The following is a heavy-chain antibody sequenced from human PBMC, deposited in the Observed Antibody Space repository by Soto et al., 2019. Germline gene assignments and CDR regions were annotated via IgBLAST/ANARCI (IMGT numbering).Heavy chain of an antibody. V-gene: IGHV4-39*01. D-gene: IGHD6-19*01. CDR2: FYYNGNT. CDR3: RRTRNGWGDFDY. Sequence: QLQLQESGAGLEKPSESLSLTCTVSGGSITSTNYYWGWVRQPPGKGLEWIGNFYYNGNTYYNPSLKSRLTRSVDMSKNQFSLELNSVTATDTAVYFCRRTRNGWGDFDYWGQGTLVTVSP. J-gene: IGHJ4*02. CDR1: GGSITSTNYY.